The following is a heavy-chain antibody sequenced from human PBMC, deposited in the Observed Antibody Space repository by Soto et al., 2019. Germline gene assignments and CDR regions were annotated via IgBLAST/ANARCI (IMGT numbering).Heavy chain of an antibody. V-gene: IGHV1-58*01. CDR1: GFTFTSSA. J-gene: IGHJ3*02. D-gene: IGHD6-19*01. Sequence: SVKVSCKASGFTFTSSAVQWVRQARGQRLEWIGWIVVGSGNTNYAQKFQERVTITRDMSTSTAYMELSSLRSEDTAVYYCAAAKYSSGWYDAFDIWGQGTMVTVSS. CDR2: IVVGSGNT. CDR3: AAAKYSSGWYDAFDI.